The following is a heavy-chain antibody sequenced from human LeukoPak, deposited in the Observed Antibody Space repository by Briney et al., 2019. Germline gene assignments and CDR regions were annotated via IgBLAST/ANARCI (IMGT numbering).Heavy chain of an antibody. V-gene: IGHV4-4*07. CDR1: GGSISSYY. D-gene: IGHD6-19*01. CDR2: IYTSGST. J-gene: IGHJ6*03. CDR3: ARDVSPYSSGWDYYYYMDV. Sequence: SETLSLTCTVSGGSISSYYWSWIRQPAGKGLEWIGRIYTSGSTNYNPSLKSRVTISVDKSKNQLSLKLSSVTAADTAVYYCARDVSPYSSGWDYYYYMDVWGKGTTGTVSS.